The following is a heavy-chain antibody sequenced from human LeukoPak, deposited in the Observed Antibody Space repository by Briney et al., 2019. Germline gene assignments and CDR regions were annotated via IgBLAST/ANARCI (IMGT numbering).Heavy chain of an antibody. D-gene: IGHD2-2*01. CDR1: GYTLTELS. CDR3: ATGTERYCSSTSCVPAFDY. CDR2: FDPEDGET. J-gene: IGHJ4*02. Sequence: ASVKFSCKVSGYTLTELSMHWVRQAPGKGLEWMGGFDPEDGETIYAQKFQGRVTMTEDTSTDTAYMELSSLRSEDTAVYYCATGTERYCSSTSCVPAFDYWGQGTLVTVSS. V-gene: IGHV1-24*01.